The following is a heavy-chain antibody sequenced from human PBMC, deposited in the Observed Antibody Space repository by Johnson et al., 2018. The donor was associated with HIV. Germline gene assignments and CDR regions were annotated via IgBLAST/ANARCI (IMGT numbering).Heavy chain of an antibody. D-gene: IGHD3-16*01. J-gene: IGHJ3*01. Sequence: QEKLVESGGGVVQPGRSLRLSCAASGFTFSSYAIHWVRQAPGKGLEWVAVISYDGSNKYYADSVKGRFTMSRDNSRNTLDLQMDSLRREDTAVYFCARGVEGEYLAGGGFDVWGQGTMVTVSS. CDR1: GFTFSSYA. CDR2: ISYDGSNK. V-gene: IGHV3-30-3*01. CDR3: ARGVEGEYLAGGGFDV.